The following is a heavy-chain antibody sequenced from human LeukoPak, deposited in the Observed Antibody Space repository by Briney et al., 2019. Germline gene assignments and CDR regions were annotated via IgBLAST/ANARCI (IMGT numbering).Heavy chain of an antibody. CDR3: AKGDNSGSRANIDY. V-gene: IGHV3-23*01. CDR1: ALTFSSYA. Sequence: GGSLTPSSAPSALTFSSYAMSWVRQAPGTGLERASLITRGSSTLYADSVKGRFTIYRDNSKNKLYLRMNTLRAEETGVYYCAKGDNSGSRANIDYWGQGTLVTVSS. CDR2: ITRGSST. J-gene: IGHJ4*02. D-gene: IGHD3-22*01.